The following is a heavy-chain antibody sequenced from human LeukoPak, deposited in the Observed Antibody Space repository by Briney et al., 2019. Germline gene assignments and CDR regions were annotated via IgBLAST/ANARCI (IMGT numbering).Heavy chain of an antibody. D-gene: IGHD6-13*01. CDR1: GYTFTSYG. J-gene: IGHJ3*02. CDR2: ISAYNGNT. CDR3: ARLSGHSSGWYAKGDDAFDI. V-gene: IGHV1-18*01. Sequence: ASVKVSCKASGYTFTSYGISWVRQAPGQGLEWMGWISAYNGNTNYAQKLQGRVTMTTDTSTSTAYMELRSLRSDDTAVYYCARLSGHSSGWYAKGDDAFDIWGQGTMVTVSS.